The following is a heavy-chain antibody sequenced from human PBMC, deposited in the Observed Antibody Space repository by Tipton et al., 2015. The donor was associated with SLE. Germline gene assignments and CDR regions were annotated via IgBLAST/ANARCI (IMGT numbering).Heavy chain of an antibody. D-gene: IGHD3-22*01. J-gene: IGHJ6*03. V-gene: IGHV4-61*01. CDR2: IYYSGST. Sequence: TLSLTCAVSGYSISSGYYWGWIRQPPGKGLEWIGYIYYSGSTNYNPSLKSRVTISVDTSKNQFSLKLSSVTAADTAVYYCARGGLDSSGYYYYMDVWGKGTTVTVSS. CDR3: ARGGLDSSGYYYYMDV. CDR1: GYSISSGYY.